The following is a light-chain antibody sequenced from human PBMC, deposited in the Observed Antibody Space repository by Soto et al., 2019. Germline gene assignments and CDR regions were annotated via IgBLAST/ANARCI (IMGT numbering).Light chain of an antibody. CDR3: QQYNNWPYP. CDR2: GAS. Sequence: EIVMTQSPATLSVSPGERATLSCRASQSVSSNLAWYQQKPGQAPRLLIYGASTRATGIPARFSGSGSGTEFTLTITSLQSEDFAVYYCQQYNNWPYPFGQGTKVEIK. J-gene: IGKJ2*01. V-gene: IGKV3-15*01. CDR1: QSVSSN.